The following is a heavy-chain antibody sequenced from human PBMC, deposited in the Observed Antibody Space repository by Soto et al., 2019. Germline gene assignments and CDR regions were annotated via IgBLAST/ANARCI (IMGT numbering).Heavy chain of an antibody. J-gene: IGHJ6*03. CDR2: IWYDGSNK. D-gene: IGHD3-10*01. CDR1: GFTFSSYG. V-gene: IGHV3-33*01. CDR3: ARTTYYYGSGRLHLYYYYYMDV. Sequence: PGGSLGLSCAASGFTFSSYGMHWVRQAPGKGLEWVAVIWYDGSNKYYADSVKGRFTISRDNSKNTLYLQMNSLRAEDTATYYCARTTYYYGSGRLHLYYYYYMDVWGKGTTVTVSS.